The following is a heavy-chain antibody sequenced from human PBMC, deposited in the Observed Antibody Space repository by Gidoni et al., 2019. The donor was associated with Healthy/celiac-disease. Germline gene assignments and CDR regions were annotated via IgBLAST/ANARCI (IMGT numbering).Heavy chain of an antibody. D-gene: IGHD2-15*01. CDR3: AKGWGESCSGGSCPFDY. Sequence: EVQLLESGGGLVQPGGSLRLPCAASGVPFRSYAMSWVRQAPGKGLEGVSAISGSGGSTYYADSVKGRFTISRDNSKNTLYLQMNSLRAEDTAVYYCAKGWGESCSGGSCPFDYWGQGTLVTVSS. CDR2: ISGSGGST. V-gene: IGHV3-23*01. J-gene: IGHJ4*02. CDR1: GVPFRSYA.